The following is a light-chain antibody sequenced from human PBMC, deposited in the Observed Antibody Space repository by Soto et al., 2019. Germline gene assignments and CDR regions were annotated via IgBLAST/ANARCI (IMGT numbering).Light chain of an antibody. V-gene: IGKV3-20*01. J-gene: IGKJ4*01. CDR1: QSVGSSY. Sequence: EVVLTQSPGTLSLSPGERATLSCRASQSVGSSYLAWYQQKAGQAPRLLIYGASSRATGIPDRFSGSGSGTDFTLTISRLAPEDFAVYYCQQYGGSPLTFGGGTKVEIK. CDR3: QQYGGSPLT. CDR2: GAS.